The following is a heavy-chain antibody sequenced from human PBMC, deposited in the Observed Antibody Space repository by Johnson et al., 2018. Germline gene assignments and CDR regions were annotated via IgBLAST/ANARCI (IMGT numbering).Heavy chain of an antibody. CDR1: GGSFSGYY. Sequence: QVQLQQWGAGLLKPSETLSLTCAVYGGSFSGYYWSWIRQPPGKGLEWIGEINHSGSTNYNPSLKSRVTISVDTSKNQFSLKLSSVTAADTAVYYCASNYDSSGYYPPDAFDIWGQGTMVTVSS. V-gene: IGHV4-34*01. D-gene: IGHD3-22*01. CDR2: INHSGST. CDR3: ASNYDSSGYYPPDAFDI. J-gene: IGHJ3*02.